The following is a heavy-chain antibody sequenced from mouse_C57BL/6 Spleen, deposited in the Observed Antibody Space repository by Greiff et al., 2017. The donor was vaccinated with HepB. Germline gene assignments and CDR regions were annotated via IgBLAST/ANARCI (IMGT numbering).Heavy chain of an antibody. V-gene: IGHV3-6*01. J-gene: IGHJ2*01. CDR2: ISYDGSN. CDR1: GYSITSGYY. Sequence: EVQLQQSGPGLVKPSQSLSLTCSVTGYSITSGYYWNWIRQFPGNKLEWMGYISYDGSNNSNPSLKNRISITRDTSKNQFFLKLNSVTTEDTATYYCARDDGYFDYWGQGTTLTVSS. D-gene: IGHD2-3*01. CDR3: ARDDGYFDY.